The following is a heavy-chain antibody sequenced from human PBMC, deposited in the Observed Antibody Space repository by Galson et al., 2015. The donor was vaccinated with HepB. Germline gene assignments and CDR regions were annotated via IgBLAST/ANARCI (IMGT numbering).Heavy chain of an antibody. V-gene: IGHV3-74*01. CDR3: ARGNRDV. CDR1: GFTFSDYW. J-gene: IGHJ6*01. CDR2: IDGDGSKI. Sequence: SLRLSCAASGFTFSDYWMTWVRQVPGQGLLWIARIDGDGSKIGYADSVKGRFTVSRDNAKNMLYLQLDSLRAEDTGVYYCARGNRDVWGQGTTVTVSS. D-gene: IGHD2/OR15-2a*01.